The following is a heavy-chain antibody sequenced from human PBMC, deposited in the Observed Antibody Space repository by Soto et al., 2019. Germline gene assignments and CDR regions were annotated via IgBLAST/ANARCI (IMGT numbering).Heavy chain of an antibody. D-gene: IGHD5-12*01. CDR3: ARTSGYDYSYFDY. V-gene: IGHV1-69*02. CDR1: GGTFSSYT. CDR2: IIPILGIA. J-gene: IGHJ4*02. Sequence: QVQLVQSGAEVKKPGSSVKVSCKASGGTFSSYTISWVRQAPGQGLEWMGRIIPILGIANYAQKFQGRVMITADKSTSTAYMELSSLRSEDTAVYYCARTSGYDYSYFDYWGQGTLVTVSS.